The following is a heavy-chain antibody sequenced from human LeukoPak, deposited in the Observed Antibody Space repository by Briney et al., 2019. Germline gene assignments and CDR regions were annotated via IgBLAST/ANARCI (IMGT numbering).Heavy chain of an antibody. CDR1: GFTFTSYG. CDR2: ITYDGYYK. Sequence: GGSLRLSCAASGFTFTSYGMHWVRQAPGKGLEWVALITYDGYYKYYSDSVKGRFTISSDTSKNTMYLQMNSLRAEDTAVYYCARDYFYPMDVWGQGTTVTVSS. V-gene: IGHV3-30*03. J-gene: IGHJ6*02. CDR3: ARDYFYPMDV.